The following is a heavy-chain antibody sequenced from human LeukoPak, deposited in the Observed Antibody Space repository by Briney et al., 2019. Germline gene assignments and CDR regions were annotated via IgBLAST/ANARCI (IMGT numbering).Heavy chain of an antibody. CDR1: GGSFSGYY. D-gene: IGHD2-15*01. Sequence: SETLSLTCAVYGGSFSGYYWSWIRQPPGKGLEWIGEINHSGSTNYNPSLKSRVTISVDTSKNQFSLKLSSVTAADTAVCYCARGLGYCSGGSCSTPLYWGQGTLVTVSS. CDR3: ARGLGYCSGGSCSTPLY. CDR2: INHSGST. V-gene: IGHV4-34*01. J-gene: IGHJ4*02.